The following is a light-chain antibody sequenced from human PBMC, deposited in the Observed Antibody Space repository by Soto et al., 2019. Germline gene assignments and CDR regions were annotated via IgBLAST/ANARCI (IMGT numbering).Light chain of an antibody. CDR2: DVS. Sequence: QSALTQPASVSGSPGQSITISCTGTSSDIGGYNYVSWYQQYPGKAPKLMIYDVSNRPSGVSNRFSASKSGNTAPLTISGLQSEDEADYYCSSYTSSLTLVFGGGTKLTVL. V-gene: IGLV2-14*01. CDR3: SSYTSSLTLV. CDR1: SSDIGGYNY. J-gene: IGLJ3*02.